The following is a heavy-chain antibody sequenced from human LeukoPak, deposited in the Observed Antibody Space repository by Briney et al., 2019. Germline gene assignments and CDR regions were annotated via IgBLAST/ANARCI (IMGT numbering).Heavy chain of an antibody. J-gene: IGHJ5*02. V-gene: IGHV1-18*04. CDR1: GYTFTNYG. D-gene: IGHD6-13*01. CDR2: ISPYNGNR. CDR3: ARDDRGGSWSWFDP. Sequence: ASVKVSCKASGYTFTNYGFSWVRQAPGQGLEWMGWISPYNGNRRYVQKFQGRATMTTDTSTSTTYMELRSLQSDDTALYYCARDDRGGSWSWFDPWGQGTLVTVTS.